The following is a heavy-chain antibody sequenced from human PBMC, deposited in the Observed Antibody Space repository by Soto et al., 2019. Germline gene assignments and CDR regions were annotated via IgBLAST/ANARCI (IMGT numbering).Heavy chain of an antibody. Sequence: QVQLVQSGAEVKKPGASVKVSCKASGYTFTSYGISWVRQAPGQGLEWMGWISAYNGNTNYAQKLQGRVTMTTDTSTSTAYRELRSLRSDDTAVYYCARSPYSSGWYGGRWGDHWGQGTLVTVSS. J-gene: IGHJ4*02. CDR1: GYTFTSYG. D-gene: IGHD6-19*01. CDR3: ARSPYSSGWYGGRWGDH. CDR2: ISAYNGNT. V-gene: IGHV1-18*01.